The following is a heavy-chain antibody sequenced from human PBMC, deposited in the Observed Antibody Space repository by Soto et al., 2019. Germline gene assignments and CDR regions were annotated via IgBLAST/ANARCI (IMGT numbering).Heavy chain of an antibody. CDR1: GGSISSGDYY. J-gene: IGHJ5*02. V-gene: IGHV4-30-4*01. Sequence: QVQLQESGPGLVKPSQTLSLTCTVSGGSISSGDYYWSWIRQPPGKGLEWIGYIYYSGSTYYNPSLKSQVTKSVDTSKNQFSLKLSSVTAADTAVFYCARERPDGSRLDPGGQGTLVTVSS. CDR3: ARERPDGSRLDP. D-gene: IGHD6-13*01. CDR2: IYYSGST.